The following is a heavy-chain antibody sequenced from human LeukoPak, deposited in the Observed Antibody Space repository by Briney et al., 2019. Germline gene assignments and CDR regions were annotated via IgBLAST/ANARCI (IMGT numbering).Heavy chain of an antibody. CDR2: ISYDGSNK. J-gene: IGHJ4*02. Sequence: GGSLRLSCAASGFTFSSYAMHWVRQAPGKGLEWVAVISYDGSNKYYADSVKGRFTISRDNSKNTLYLQMNSLRAEDTAVYYCARDMRRYSGSSGVDYWGQGTLVTVSS. CDR3: ARDMRRYSGSSGVDY. V-gene: IGHV3-30-3*01. D-gene: IGHD1-26*01. CDR1: GFTFSSYA.